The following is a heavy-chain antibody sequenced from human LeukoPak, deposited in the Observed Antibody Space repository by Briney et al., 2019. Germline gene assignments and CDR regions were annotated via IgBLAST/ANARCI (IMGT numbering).Heavy chain of an antibody. V-gene: IGHV5-51*01. J-gene: IGHJ6*03. Sequence: GESLKISCKGSGCSFTSYWIGWVRQMPGKGLEWMGIIYPGDSDTRYSPSFQGQVTISADKSISTAYLQWSSLKASDTAMYYCARHITMVRGVYYYYYMDVWGKGTTVTVSS. D-gene: IGHD3-10*01. CDR3: ARHITMVRGVYYYYYMDV. CDR1: GCSFTSYW. CDR2: IYPGDSDT.